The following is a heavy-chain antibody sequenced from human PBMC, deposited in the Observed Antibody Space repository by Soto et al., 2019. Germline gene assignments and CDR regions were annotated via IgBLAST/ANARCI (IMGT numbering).Heavy chain of an antibody. D-gene: IGHD3-10*01. V-gene: IGHV3-15*01. Sequence: EVQLVESGGGLVKPGGSLRLSCAVSGFTFTNAWMTWVRQAPGKGLEWVGRIKSKTDGGTTDYAAPVKDRFTISRDDSKNTLYLQMNSLITEDTAVYYCTRGRGSTVDSWGQGTLVTVSS. CDR2: IKSKTDGGTT. J-gene: IGHJ4*02. CDR3: TRGRGSTVDS. CDR1: GFTFTNAW.